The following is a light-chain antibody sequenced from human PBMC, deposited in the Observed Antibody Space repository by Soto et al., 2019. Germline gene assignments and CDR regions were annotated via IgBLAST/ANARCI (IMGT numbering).Light chain of an antibody. J-gene: IGKJ4*01. V-gene: IGKV1-5*01. CDR1: QSISSW. CDR2: DAS. Sequence: SQLTQSQSSLSASVGDRVTITCRASQSISSWLAWYQQKPGKAPKLLIYDASSLESGVPSRFSGSGSGTEFTLTISSLQPDDFATYYCQQYNSYSFGGGTNVAIK. CDR3: QQYNSYS.